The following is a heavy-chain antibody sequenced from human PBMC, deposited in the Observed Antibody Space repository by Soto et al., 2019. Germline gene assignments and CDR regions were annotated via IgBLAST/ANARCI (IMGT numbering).Heavy chain of an antibody. CDR1: GFIFSSYG. CDR2: ISYDGSNK. D-gene: IGHD6-6*01. Sequence: GSLRLSCAASGFIFSSYGMHWVRQAPGKGLEWVAVISYDGSNKYYADSVKGRLTISRDNSKNTLYLQMNSLRAEDTAVYYCAKDLAARPPGPSYYYYGMDVWGQGTTVTVSS. CDR3: AKDLAARPPGPSYYYYGMDV. J-gene: IGHJ6*02. V-gene: IGHV3-30*18.